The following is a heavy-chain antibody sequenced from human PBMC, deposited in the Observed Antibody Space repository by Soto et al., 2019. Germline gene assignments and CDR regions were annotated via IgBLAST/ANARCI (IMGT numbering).Heavy chain of an antibody. D-gene: IGHD4-4*01. V-gene: IGHV4-4*02. CDR1: DGFLTNIHYW. CDR2: IDHSGSS. CDR3: AGGTDYRWLL. J-gene: IGHJ6*02. Sequence: QVQLQESGPGLVEPSGTLSLTCGVSDGFLTNIHYWWRWVRQPPGKGLVWIGEIDHSGSSNYNPSLRSRVTMSVDTSKNQFSLKLNSLTAADAALYYCAGGTDYRWLLWGQGTTVIVS.